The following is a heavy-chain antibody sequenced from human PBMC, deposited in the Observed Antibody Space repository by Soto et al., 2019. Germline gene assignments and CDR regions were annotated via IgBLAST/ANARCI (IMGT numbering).Heavy chain of an antibody. D-gene: IGHD3-3*01. Sequence: GASVKVSCKASGYTFTSYGISWVRQAPGQGLEWMGWISAYNGNTNYAQKLQGRVTMTTDTSTSTAYMELRSLRSDDTAVYYCARQEYYDFWSGYYPSFDYWGQGTLVTV. CDR1: GYTFTSYG. V-gene: IGHV1-18*01. CDR2: ISAYNGNT. CDR3: ARQEYYDFWSGYYPSFDY. J-gene: IGHJ4*02.